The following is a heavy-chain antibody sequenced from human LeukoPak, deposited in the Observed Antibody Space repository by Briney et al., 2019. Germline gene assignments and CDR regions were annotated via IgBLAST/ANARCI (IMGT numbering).Heavy chain of an antibody. D-gene: IGHD6-19*01. V-gene: IGHV1-46*01. CDR2: ITPSGGST. CDR3: AKDHLPGIVVADRDY. Sequence: ASVKVSCKASGYTFTNYYIHWVRQAPGQGLEWMGIITPSGGSTSFAQKFQGRVTVTRDTSTSTVYMELSSLRAEDTAVYYCAKDHLPGIVVADRDYWGQGTLVTVSS. J-gene: IGHJ4*02. CDR1: GYTFTNYY.